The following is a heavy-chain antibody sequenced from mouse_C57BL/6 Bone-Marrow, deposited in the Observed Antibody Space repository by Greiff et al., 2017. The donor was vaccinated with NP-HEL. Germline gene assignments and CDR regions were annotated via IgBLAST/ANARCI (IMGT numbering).Heavy chain of an antibody. Sequence: EVKLVESGGDLVKPGGSLKLSCAASGFTFSSYGMSWVRQTPDKRLEWVATISSGGSYTYYPDSVKGRFTISRDNAKNTLYLQMSSLKSEDTAMYYCARGDKGYWGQGTTLTVSS. V-gene: IGHV5-6*01. CDR1: GFTFSSYG. J-gene: IGHJ2*01. CDR3: ARGDKGY. CDR2: ISSGGSYT.